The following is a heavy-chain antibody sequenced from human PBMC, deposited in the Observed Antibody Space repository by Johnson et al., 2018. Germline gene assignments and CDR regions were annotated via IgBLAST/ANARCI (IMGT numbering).Heavy chain of an antibody. Sequence: EVQLVESGGGLVQXGESLKVSCVGSGFTLSGSAMPWVRQAPGKGLEWVGRITMQPTGSATLYAASLKGRFVISKDNSKNTVYLEMSSLKNEDTAVYYCTGLRDDFHYWGQGTLVTVSS. D-gene: IGHD3-3*01. CDR1: GFTLSGSA. CDR2: ITMQPTGSAT. V-gene: IGHV3-73*01. CDR3: TGLRDDFHY. J-gene: IGHJ1*01.